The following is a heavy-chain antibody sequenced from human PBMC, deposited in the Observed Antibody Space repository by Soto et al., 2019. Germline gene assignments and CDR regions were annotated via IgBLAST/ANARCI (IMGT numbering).Heavy chain of an antibody. J-gene: IGHJ6*02. V-gene: IGHV1-2*04. CDR1: GYTFTGYY. D-gene: IGHD2-15*01. CDR2: INPNSGGT. Sequence: ASVKVSCKASGYTFTGYYMHWVRQAPGQGLEWMGWINPNSGGTNYAQKFQGWVTITRDTSISTAYMELSRLRSDDTAVYYCARDLVGYSNPGYYYYGMDVWGQGTTVTVSS. CDR3: ARDLVGYSNPGYYYYGMDV.